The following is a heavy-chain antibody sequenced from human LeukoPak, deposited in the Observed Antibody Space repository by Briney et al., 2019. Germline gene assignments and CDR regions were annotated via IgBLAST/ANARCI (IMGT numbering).Heavy chain of an antibody. J-gene: IGHJ4*02. V-gene: IGHV4-38-2*02. Sequence: PSETLPLTCTVSGYSISSGYYWGWIRQSPGKGLEWIGSVYYSGSNLDNPSLKSRVTMSVDTSKNQFSLNLRSVTPEDTAVYYCARNLIPEQLVLNFWGQGTLVTVSS. CDR1: GYSISSGYY. CDR2: VYYSGSN. CDR3: ARNLIPEQLVLNF. D-gene: IGHD6-13*01.